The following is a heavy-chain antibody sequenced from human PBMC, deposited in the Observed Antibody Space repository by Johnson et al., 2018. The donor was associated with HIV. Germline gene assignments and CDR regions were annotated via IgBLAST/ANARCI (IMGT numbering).Heavy chain of an antibody. V-gene: IGHV3-11*04. Sequence: QVQLVESGGGLVQPGGSLRLSCAASGFTFSSYYMSWIRQAPGTGLEGLAYISRSVSAVYYPDFVSGRFTISRDNSKNTLYLQMHSLRAEDTAVYYCAKLTIFGVVPPNEGDAFDIWGQGTMVTVSS. CDR1: GFTFSSYY. CDR2: ISRSVSAV. CDR3: AKLTIFGVVPPNEGDAFDI. J-gene: IGHJ3*02. D-gene: IGHD3-3*01.